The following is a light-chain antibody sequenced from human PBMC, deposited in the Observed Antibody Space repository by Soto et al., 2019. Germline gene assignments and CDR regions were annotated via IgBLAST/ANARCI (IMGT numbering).Light chain of an antibody. CDR1: SSNFGARYD. CDR2: GNS. V-gene: IGLV1-40*01. Sequence: QSVLTQPPSVSGAPGQRVTISCTGSSSNFGARYDVHWYQQLPGTAPKLLIYGNSNRPSGVPDRFSGSKSGTSASLAITGLQAEDEADYFRQSYDSSLSGYVFGTGTKLTVL. CDR3: QSYDSSLSGYV. J-gene: IGLJ1*01.